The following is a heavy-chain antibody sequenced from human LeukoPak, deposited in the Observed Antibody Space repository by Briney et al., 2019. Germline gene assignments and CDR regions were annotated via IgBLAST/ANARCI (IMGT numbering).Heavy chain of an antibody. J-gene: IGHJ4*02. V-gene: IGHV3-66*02. CDR3: AREYYDSSGILG. Sequence: GGSLRLSCAASGFTVSSNYMSWVRQAPGKGLEWVSVIYSGGSTYYADSVKGRFTISRDNSKNTLYLQMNSLRAEDTAVYYCAREYYDSSGILGWGQGTLVTVSS. CDR2: IYSGGST. CDR1: GFTVSSNY. D-gene: IGHD3-22*01.